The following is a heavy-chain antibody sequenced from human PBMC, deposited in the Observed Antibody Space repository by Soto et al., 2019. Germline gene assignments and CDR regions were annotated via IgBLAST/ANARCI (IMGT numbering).Heavy chain of an antibody. CDR1: GGTFSSYA. D-gene: IGHD6-13*01. V-gene: IGHV1-69*01. CDR3: ASRPGDSSSWGPFDY. Sequence: QVQLVQSGAEVKKPGSSVKVSCKASGGTFSSYAISWVRQAPGHGLEWMGGIIPIFGTANYSPKFQGRVTSTAHESTSTAYMELSSLRSADTAVSYCASRPGDSSSWGPFDYWGQGSLVAVSS. CDR2: IIPIFGTA. J-gene: IGHJ4*02.